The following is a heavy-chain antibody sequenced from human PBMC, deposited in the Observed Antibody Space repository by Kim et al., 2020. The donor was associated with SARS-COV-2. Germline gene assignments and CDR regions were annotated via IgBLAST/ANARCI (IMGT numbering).Heavy chain of an antibody. V-gene: IGHV3-9*01. CDR3: VPPPELAVAGYFDY. CDR1: GFTFGDYA. J-gene: IGHJ4*02. Sequence: GGSLRLSCAASGFTFGDYAMHWVRQAPGKGLEWVSGISWNSGSIGYADSVKGRFTISRDNAKNSLYLQMNSLRAEDTALYYCVPPPELAVAGYFDYWGQGTLVTVSS. CDR2: ISWNSGSI. D-gene: IGHD6-19*01.